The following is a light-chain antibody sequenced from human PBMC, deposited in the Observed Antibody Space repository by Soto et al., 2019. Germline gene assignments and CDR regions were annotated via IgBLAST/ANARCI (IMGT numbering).Light chain of an antibody. CDR3: QQRGNWPRT. CDR2: DAS. V-gene: IGKV3-11*01. Sequence: EVVLTQSPATLSLSPGERATLSCSASQSVSSYLAWYQQKPGQAPRLLIYDASNRATGIPARYSGRGSGPDFTLNISTLEPEDFAVYYCQQRGNWPRTFGQGTKVEIK. J-gene: IGKJ1*01. CDR1: QSVSSY.